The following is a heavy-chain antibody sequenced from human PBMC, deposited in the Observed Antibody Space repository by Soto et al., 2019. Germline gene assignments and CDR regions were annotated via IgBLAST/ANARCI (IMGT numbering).Heavy chain of an antibody. CDR3: ARRYCSSTRCYVGRGLGGFDY. V-gene: IGHV1-69*02. Sequence: QVQLVQSGAEVKKPGSSVKVSCKASGGTFSSYTISWVRQAPGQGLEWMGRIIPILGIANYAQKFQGRVTLTAAKSTSTAYMELSSLRSEDTAVYYCARRYCSSTRCYVGRGLGGFDYWGQGTLVTVSS. J-gene: IGHJ4*02. CDR1: GGTFSSYT. CDR2: IIPILGIA. D-gene: IGHD2-2*01.